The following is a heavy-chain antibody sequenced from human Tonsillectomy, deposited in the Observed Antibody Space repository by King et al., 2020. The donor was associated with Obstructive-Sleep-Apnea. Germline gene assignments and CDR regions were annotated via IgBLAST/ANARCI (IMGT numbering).Heavy chain of an antibody. Sequence: VQLVESGGGVVQPGRSLRLSCAASGFTFSNYGMHWVRQAPGKGLEWVAFISYDGTYKYYADSVKGRFTFSRDNSKNTLYLQMNSLGAEDTAVYHCARVTELLTVRELPNYSPGYLWGRGTLVTVSS. CDR2: ISYDGTYK. CDR1: GFTFSNYG. CDR3: ARVTELLTVRELPNYSPGYL. J-gene: IGHJ2*01. D-gene: IGHD2-15*01. V-gene: IGHV3-30*19.